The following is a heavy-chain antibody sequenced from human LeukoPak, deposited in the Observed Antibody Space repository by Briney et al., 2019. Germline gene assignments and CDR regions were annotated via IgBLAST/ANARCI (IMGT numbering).Heavy chain of an antibody. Sequence: SETLSLTCAVYGGSFSGYYWSGIRQPPGKGLEWIGEINHSGSTNYNPSLKSRVTISVDTSKNQFSLKLSSVTAADTAVYYCARDGLHSSSWYDYWGQGTLVTVSS. J-gene: IGHJ4*02. CDR3: ARDGLHSSSWYDY. CDR2: INHSGST. D-gene: IGHD6-13*01. CDR1: GGSFSGYY. V-gene: IGHV4-34*01.